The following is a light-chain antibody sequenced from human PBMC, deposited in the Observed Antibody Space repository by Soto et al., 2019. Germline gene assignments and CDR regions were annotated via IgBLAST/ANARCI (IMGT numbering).Light chain of an antibody. CDR3: GTWDNSLSLPYV. J-gene: IGLJ1*01. Sequence: QSVLTQPPSVSAAPGQKVTISCSGSSSNIGNNYVSWDQQLPGTTPKLLIFENNKRPSGIPDRFSASKSGTSATLAITGLQTGDAADYYCGTWDNSLSLPYVFGTGTKVTVL. CDR2: ENN. CDR1: SSNIGNNY. V-gene: IGLV1-51*02.